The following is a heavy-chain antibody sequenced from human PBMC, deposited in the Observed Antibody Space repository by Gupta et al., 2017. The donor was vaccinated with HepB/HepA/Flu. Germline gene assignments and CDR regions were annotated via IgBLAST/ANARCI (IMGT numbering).Heavy chain of an antibody. CDR1: GCTFRNYE. CDR3: ATFRDY. D-gene: IGHD3-3*02. CDR2: ISSSANSI. V-gene: IGHV3-48*03. J-gene: IGHJ4*02. Sequence: EVQLVESAGGLVQPGGSLRVSCVASGCTFRNYEMIWVRQAPGEGLEWVSYISSSANSISYADSVKGRFTISRDNAQNSLYLQMSNLRAEDTAVYYCATFRDYWGQGTLVTVSS.